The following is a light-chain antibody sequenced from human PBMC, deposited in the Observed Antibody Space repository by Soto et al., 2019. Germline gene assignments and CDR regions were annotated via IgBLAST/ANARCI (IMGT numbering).Light chain of an antibody. CDR3: SSYTSRTSLSFV. CDR1: SSDVGGYDY. CDR2: EVT. V-gene: IGLV2-14*01. J-gene: IGLJ7*01. Sequence: QSALTQPASVSGSPGQSITISCTGTSSDVGGYDYDSWYQQHPGKAPKLMIYEVTNRPSGVSNRFSGSRSGNTASLTISGLLAEDEADYYCSSYTSRTSLSFVFGAGTQLTVL.